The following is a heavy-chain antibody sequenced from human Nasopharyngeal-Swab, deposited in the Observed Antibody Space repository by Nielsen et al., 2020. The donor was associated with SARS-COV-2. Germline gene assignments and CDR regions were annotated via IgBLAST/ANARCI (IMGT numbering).Heavy chain of an antibody. CDR3: ARDREFGELWGY. Sequence: GESLKISCAASGFTFSSYSMNWVRQAPGTGLEWVSSISSSSSYIYYADSVKGRFTISRDNAKNSLYLQMNSLRAEDTAVYYCARDREFGELWGYWGQGTLVTVSS. CDR1: GFTFSSYS. J-gene: IGHJ4*02. D-gene: IGHD3-10*01. V-gene: IGHV3-21*01. CDR2: ISSSSSYI.